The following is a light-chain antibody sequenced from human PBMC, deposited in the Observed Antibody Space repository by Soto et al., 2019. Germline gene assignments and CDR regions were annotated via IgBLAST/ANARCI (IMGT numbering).Light chain of an antibody. CDR2: GAS. CDR1: QSVSSN. Sequence: EIVMTQSPATLSVSPGERATLSCRASQSVSSNLAWYQQKPGQAPRLLIYGASTRATGIPAWFSGSGSVTESTLTISSLQSEDFAVYYCQHYNNWPLTFGQGTKVEIK. CDR3: QHYNNWPLT. V-gene: IGKV3-15*01. J-gene: IGKJ1*01.